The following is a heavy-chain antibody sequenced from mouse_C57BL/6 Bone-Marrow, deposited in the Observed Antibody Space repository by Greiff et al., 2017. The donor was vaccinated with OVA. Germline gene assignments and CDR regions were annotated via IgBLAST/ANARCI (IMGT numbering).Heavy chain of an antibody. CDR3: AREGSNYAMDY. CDR2: IDPEDGET. Sequence: VHVKQSGAELVKPGASVKLSCTASGFNIKDYYMHWVKQRTEQGLEWIGRIDPEDGETKYAPKFPGKATITADTSSNTAYLQLSSLTSEDTAVYYCAREGSNYAMDYWGQGTSVTVSS. D-gene: IGHD1-1*01. V-gene: IGHV14-2*01. CDR1: GFNIKDYY. J-gene: IGHJ4*01.